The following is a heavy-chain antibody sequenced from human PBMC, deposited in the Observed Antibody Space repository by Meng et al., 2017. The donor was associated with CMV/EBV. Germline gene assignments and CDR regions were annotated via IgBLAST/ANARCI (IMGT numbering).Heavy chain of an antibody. D-gene: IGHD5-18*01. V-gene: IGHV3-30*02. Sequence: GGSLRLSCAASGFTFSSYGMHWVRQAPGKGLEWVAFIRYDASNKYYADSVKGRFTISRDNSKNTLYLQMNSLRAEDTAVYYCARPTAGYSYGLVIRNNWFDPWGQGTLVTVSS. J-gene: IGHJ5*02. CDR3: ARPTAGYSYGLVIRNNWFDP. CDR1: GFTFSSYG. CDR2: IRYDASNK.